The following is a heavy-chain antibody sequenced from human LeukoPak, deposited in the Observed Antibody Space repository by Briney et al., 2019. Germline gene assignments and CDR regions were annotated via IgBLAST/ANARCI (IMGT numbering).Heavy chain of an antibody. J-gene: IGHJ5*02. D-gene: IGHD6-13*01. CDR3: ARASTQTAAGSAWFDP. Sequence: GGSLRLSCAASGFTFYDYGMSWVRQAPGKGLEWVSGINWNGGSTGYADCVKGRFTISGDNAKNSLYLQMNSLRAEDTALYHCARASTQTAAGSAWFDPWGQGTLVTVSS. CDR2: INWNGGST. V-gene: IGHV3-20*01. CDR1: GFTFYDYG.